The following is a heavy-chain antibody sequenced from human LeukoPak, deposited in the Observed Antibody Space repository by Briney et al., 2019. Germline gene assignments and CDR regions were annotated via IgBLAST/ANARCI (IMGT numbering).Heavy chain of an antibody. D-gene: IGHD7-27*01. CDR1: GYTFTSYG. Sequence: ASVKVSCKASGYTFTSYGISWVRQAPGQRPEWMGWMSPNSGDSGYAQKFQDRVTMTRNTSISTAYMELSSLRSDDTAVYYCARGPPNWGYDYWGPGTLVTVSS. CDR2: MSPNSGDS. V-gene: IGHV1-8*02. J-gene: IGHJ4*02. CDR3: ARGPPNWGYDY.